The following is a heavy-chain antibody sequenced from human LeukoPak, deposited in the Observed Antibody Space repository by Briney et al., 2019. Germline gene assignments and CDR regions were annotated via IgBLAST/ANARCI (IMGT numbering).Heavy chain of an antibody. CDR3: AKGLVSGSYYYFDY. V-gene: IGHV3-43D*03. CDR2: ISWDGGST. J-gene: IGHJ4*02. D-gene: IGHD1-26*01. Sequence: GSLRLSCAASGFTFDDYAMHWVRQAPGKGLEWVSLISWDGGSTYYADSVKGRFTISRDNSKNSLYLQMNSLRAEDTALYYCAKGLVSGSYYYFDYWGQGTLVTVSS. CDR1: GFTFDDYA.